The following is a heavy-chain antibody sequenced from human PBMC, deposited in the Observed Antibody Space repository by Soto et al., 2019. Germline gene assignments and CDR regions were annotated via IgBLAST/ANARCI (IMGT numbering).Heavy chain of an antibody. D-gene: IGHD2-21*02. Sequence: GGSLRLSCAASGFTFSSCGMHWVRQAPGKGLEWVAVIWYDGSNKYYADSVKGRFTISRDNSKNTLYLQMKSLRAEDTAVYYSAVVVPALHRGRHYSRQGSRVTV. CDR2: IWYDGSNK. CDR1: GFTFSSCG. J-gene: IGHJ4*02. CDR3: AVVVPALHRGRHY. V-gene: IGHV3-33*01.